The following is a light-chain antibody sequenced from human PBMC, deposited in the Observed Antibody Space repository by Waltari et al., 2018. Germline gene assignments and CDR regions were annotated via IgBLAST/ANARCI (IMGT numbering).Light chain of an antibody. CDR3: QSYDSSLSSYV. V-gene: IGLV1-40*01. CDR2: GNN. Sequence: QSVLTQAPSVSGAPGQRVTISCTGSSSNIGAGYDVPWYQQLPGTAPKLLIYGNNKRPSGVPDRFSGSKSGTSASLAITGLQAEDEADYYCQSYDSSLSSYVFGTGTKVTVL. J-gene: IGLJ1*01. CDR1: SSNIGAGYD.